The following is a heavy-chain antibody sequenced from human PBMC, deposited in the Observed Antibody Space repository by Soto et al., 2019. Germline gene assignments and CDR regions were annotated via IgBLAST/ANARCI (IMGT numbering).Heavy chain of an antibody. CDR2: IYYSGST. Sequence: LSLTCTVSGGSISSYYWSWIRQPPGKGLEWIGYIYYSGSTNYNPSLKSRVTISVDTSKNQFSLKLSSVTAADTAVYYCARAVYSSSRIFLRSTREAYGMDVWGQGTTVTVSS. J-gene: IGHJ6*02. CDR1: GGSISSYY. V-gene: IGHV4-59*01. CDR3: ARAVYSSSRIFLRSTREAYGMDV. D-gene: IGHD6-13*01.